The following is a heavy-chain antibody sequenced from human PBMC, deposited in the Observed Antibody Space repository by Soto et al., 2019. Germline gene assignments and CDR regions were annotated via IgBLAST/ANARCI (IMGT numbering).Heavy chain of an antibody. CDR1: GGTFISYA. V-gene: IGHV1-69*06. D-gene: IGHD3-16*02. Sequence: QVQLVQSGAEVKKPGSSVKVSCTASGGTFISYAFSWVRQAPGQGLEWMGGIIPIFGTPNYAQKFQGSVTIPADKSTSTAYMHLPTLRSKVAAVYYCARSRITFGGVIANSGMDVWGQGTTVIVSS. CDR2: IIPIFGTP. CDR3: ARSRITFGGVIANSGMDV. J-gene: IGHJ6*02.